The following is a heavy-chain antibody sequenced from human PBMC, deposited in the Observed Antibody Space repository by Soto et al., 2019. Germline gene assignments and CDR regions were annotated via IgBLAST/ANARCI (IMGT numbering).Heavy chain of an antibody. CDR1: GFTFSSYD. CDR3: ARVVSRGAFDI. Sequence: GGSLRLSCAASGFTFSSYDMHWVRQATGKGLEWVSAIGTAGDTYYPGSVKGRFTISRENAKNSLYLQMNSLRAGDTAVYYCARVVSRGAFDIWGQGTMVTVSS. J-gene: IGHJ3*02. D-gene: IGHD2-2*01. CDR2: IGTAGDT. V-gene: IGHV3-13*01.